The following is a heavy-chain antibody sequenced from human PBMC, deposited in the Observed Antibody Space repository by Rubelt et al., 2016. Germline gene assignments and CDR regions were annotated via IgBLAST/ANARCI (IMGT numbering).Heavy chain of an antibody. D-gene: IGHD2-8*02. CDR1: GGSFSGYY. J-gene: IGHJ5*02. CDR3: ARVYWGSHWFDP. V-gene: IGHV4-34*01. Sequence: QVQLQQWGAGLLKPSETLSLTCAVYGGSFSGYYWSWIRQPPGKGLEWIGEINHSGSTNYNPSLKGRGTISVETSTNQLSLKLGSVTAAETAVYYCARVYWGSHWFDPWGQGTLVTVSS. CDR2: INHSGST.